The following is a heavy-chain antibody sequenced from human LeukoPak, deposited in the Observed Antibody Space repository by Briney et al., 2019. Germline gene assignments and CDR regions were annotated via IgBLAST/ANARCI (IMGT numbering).Heavy chain of an antibody. CDR1: GGSISSGGYY. D-gene: IGHD6-19*01. CDR2: IYYSGST. Sequence: SETLSLTCTVSGGSISSGGYYWSWIRQHPGTGLEWIGYIYYSGSTYYNPSLKSRVTISVDTSKNQFSLKLSSVTAADTAVYYCARTPGWNYYYGMDVWGQGTTVTVSS. CDR3: ARTPGWNYYYGMDV. J-gene: IGHJ6*02. V-gene: IGHV4-31*03.